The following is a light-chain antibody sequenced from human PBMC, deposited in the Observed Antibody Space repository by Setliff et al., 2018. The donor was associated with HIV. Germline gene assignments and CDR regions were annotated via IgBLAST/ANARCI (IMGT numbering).Light chain of an antibody. CDR2: DNH. J-gene: IGLJ3*02. CDR3: QSYDSSHLTWV. Sequence: QGPSVSGAPGQRVTISCTGSSSSIGSRYGVHWYQQLPGTAPKLLIFDNHYRPSGVPDRFSGSKSGTSASLAITGLQAEDEADYYCQSYDSSHLTWVFGGGTKVTVL. CDR1: SSSIGSRYG. V-gene: IGLV1-40*01.